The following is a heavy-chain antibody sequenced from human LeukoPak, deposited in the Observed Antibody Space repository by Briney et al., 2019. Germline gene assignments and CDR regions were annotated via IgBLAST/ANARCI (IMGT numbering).Heavy chain of an antibody. CDR1: GYTFTGYY. Sequence: ASVKVSCKASGYTFTGYYMHWVRQAPGQGLEWMGWINPNSGGTNYAQKFQGRVTMTRDTSISTAYMELSSLRSEDTAVYYCARGTGNWNCFDPWGQGTLVTVSS. J-gene: IGHJ5*02. V-gene: IGHV1-2*02. CDR3: ARGTGNWNCFDP. CDR2: INPNSGGT. D-gene: IGHD1-1*01.